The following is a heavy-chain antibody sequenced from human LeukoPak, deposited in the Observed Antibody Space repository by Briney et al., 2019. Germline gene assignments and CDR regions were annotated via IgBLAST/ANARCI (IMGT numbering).Heavy chain of an antibody. CDR3: AKNGVNYWYFDL. D-gene: IGHD2-8*01. CDR2: IGNTET. V-gene: IGHV3-23*01. Sequence: GGSLRLSCVASGFTFTTFAMSWVRQAQGKGLNWVSGIGNTETYYADSVKGRFTISRDNSKNTLYLQMNSLRAEDTAVYYCAKNGVNYWYFDLWGRGTLVTVSS. CDR1: GFTFTTFA. J-gene: IGHJ2*01.